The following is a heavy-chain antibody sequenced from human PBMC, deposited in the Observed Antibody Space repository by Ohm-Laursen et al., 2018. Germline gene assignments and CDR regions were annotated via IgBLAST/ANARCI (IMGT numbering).Heavy chain of an antibody. CDR2: IYYTGST. J-gene: IGHJ4*02. CDR1: GGSISSYY. CDR3: ARRANSAYPYYLYH. V-gene: IGHV4-59*08. Sequence: TLSLTCTVSGGSISSYYWTWIRQPPGKGLEWIGYIYYTGSTSYNPSLKSRVTISVDTSKNQFSLKLSSVTAADTAVYYCARRANSAYPYYLYHWGQGTLVTGSS. D-gene: IGHD3-22*01.